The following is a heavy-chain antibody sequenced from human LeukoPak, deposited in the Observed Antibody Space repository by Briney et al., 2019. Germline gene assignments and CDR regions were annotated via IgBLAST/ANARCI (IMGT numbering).Heavy chain of an antibody. CDR3: ARGSPVLKRSGWLSPRASNYYFDY. CDR1: GYTFTSYD. V-gene: IGHV1-8*01. D-gene: IGHD6-19*01. CDR2: MNPNSGNT. Sequence: GASVKVSCKASGYTFTSYDINWVRQATGQGLEWMGWMNPNSGNTGYAQKFQGRVTMTRNTSISTAYMELSSLRSEDTAVYYCARGSPVLKRSGWLSPRASNYYFDYWGQGTLVTVSS. J-gene: IGHJ4*02.